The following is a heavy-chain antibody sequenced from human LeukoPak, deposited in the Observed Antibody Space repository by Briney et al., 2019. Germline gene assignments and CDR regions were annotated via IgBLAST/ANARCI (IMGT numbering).Heavy chain of an antibody. CDR1: GGSISSYY. D-gene: IGHD6-19*01. CDR3: ARDDSSGWYGN. J-gene: IGHJ4*02. Sequence: KPSETLSLTCTVSGGSISSYYWSWIRQPPGKGLEWIGYIYYSGSTNYNPSLKSRVTISVDTSKNQFSLKLSSVTAADTAVYYCARDDSSGWYGNWGQGTLVTVSS. V-gene: IGHV4-59*01. CDR2: IYYSGST.